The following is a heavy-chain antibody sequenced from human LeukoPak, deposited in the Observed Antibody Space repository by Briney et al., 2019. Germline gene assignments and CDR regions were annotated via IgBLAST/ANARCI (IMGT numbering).Heavy chain of an antibody. CDR2: IYYSGST. CDR3: ARQHDYGDYSWFDP. Sequence: SETLSLTCTVSGGSISSYYWSWIRQPPGKGLEWIGYIYYSGSTNYNPSLKSRVTISVDTSKNQFSLKLSSVTAADTAVYYCARQHDYGDYSWFDPWGQGTLVTVSS. CDR1: GGSISSYY. D-gene: IGHD4-17*01. J-gene: IGHJ5*02. V-gene: IGHV4-59*08.